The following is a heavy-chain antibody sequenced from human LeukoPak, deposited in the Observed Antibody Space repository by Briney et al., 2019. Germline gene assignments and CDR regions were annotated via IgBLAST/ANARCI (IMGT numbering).Heavy chain of an antibody. J-gene: IGHJ4*02. CDR3: ARAWLRLNPYFDY. CDR2: INPNSGDA. Sequence: ASVKVACKASGYTFNDYYIHWVRQAPGQGLEWMGWINPNSGDANYAQKFQGRVTMTRDTSISTSYMELSRLRSDDTAVYYCARAWLRLNPYFDYWGQGTLVTVSS. D-gene: IGHD5-12*01. CDR1: GYTFNDYY. V-gene: IGHV1-2*02.